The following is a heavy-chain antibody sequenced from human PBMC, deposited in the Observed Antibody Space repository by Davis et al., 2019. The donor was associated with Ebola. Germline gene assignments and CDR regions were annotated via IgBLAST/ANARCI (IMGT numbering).Heavy chain of an antibody. Sequence: ASVKVSCKASGYTFTSYDINWVRQATGQGLEWMGWMNPNSGNTGYAQKFQGRVTMTRNTSISTAYMELSSLRSEDTAVYYCARDDRGGDRRYGEAFDYWGQGTLVTVSS. CDR3: ARDDRGGDRRYGEAFDY. CDR2: MNPNSGNT. CDR1: GYTFTSYD. J-gene: IGHJ4*02. D-gene: IGHD2-21*02. V-gene: IGHV1-8*01.